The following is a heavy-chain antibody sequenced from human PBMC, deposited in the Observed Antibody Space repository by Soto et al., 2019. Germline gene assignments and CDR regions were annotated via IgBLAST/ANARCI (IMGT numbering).Heavy chain of an antibody. D-gene: IGHD3-22*01. CDR1: GSSTNSYY. V-gene: IGHV4-59*08. J-gene: IGHJ5*02. CDR3: ARLGGYYQSLDT. Sequence: PSQTRPPTCTASGSSTNSYYWTWIRQPPGKGLERIGYVYYTGTTTYSPSLKSRVTISVDTSMNQISLKLSSVTAADTAFYYCARLGGYYQSLDTWGQGTLVTVS. CDR2: VYYTGTT.